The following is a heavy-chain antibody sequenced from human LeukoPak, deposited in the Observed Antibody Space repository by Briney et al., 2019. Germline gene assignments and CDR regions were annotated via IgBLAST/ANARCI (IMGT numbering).Heavy chain of an antibody. CDR1: GFTFSDYY. V-gene: IGHV3-11*04. D-gene: IGHD6-19*01. J-gene: IGHJ4*02. CDR3: ARDIAVAATRASFDY. Sequence: GGSLRLSCAASGFTFSDYYMSWIRQAPGKGLEWVSYISSNGIAIYYADSVKGRFTISRDNAKNSLYLQMNSLRAEDTAVYYCARDIAVAATRASFDYWGQGTLVTVSS. CDR2: ISSNGIAI.